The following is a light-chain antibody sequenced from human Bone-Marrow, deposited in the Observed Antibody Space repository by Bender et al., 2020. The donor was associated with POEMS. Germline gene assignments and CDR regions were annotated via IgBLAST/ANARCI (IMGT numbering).Light chain of an antibody. V-gene: IGLV2-14*01. CDR1: SSDVGGYKY. J-gene: IGLJ3*02. CDR3: NSYTSNKTRV. CDR2: EVS. Sequence: QSALTQPASVSGSPGQSITISCTGTSSDVGGYKYVSWYQQHPGKAPKLMIYEVSNRPSGVSNRFSGSKSGNTASLTISGLQAEDEADYYCNSYTSNKTRVFGGGTKLTVL.